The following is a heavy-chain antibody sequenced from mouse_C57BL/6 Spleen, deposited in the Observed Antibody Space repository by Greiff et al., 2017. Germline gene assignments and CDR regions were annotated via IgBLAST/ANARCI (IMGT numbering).Heavy chain of an antibody. CDR2: IHPNSGST. Sequence: QVQLQQSGAELVKPGASVKLSCKASGYTFTSYWMHWVKQRPGQGLEWIGMIHPNSGSTNYNEKFKSKATLTVDKSSSTAYMQLSSLTSEDSAVYYCARIYDYDGYYAMDDWGQGTSVTVSS. CDR1: GYTFTSYW. CDR3: ARIYDYDGYYAMDD. D-gene: IGHD2-4*01. V-gene: IGHV1-64*01. J-gene: IGHJ4*01.